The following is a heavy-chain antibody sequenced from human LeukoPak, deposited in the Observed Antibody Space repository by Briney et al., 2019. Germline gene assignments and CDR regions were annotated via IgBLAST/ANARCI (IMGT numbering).Heavy chain of an antibody. CDR1: GFTFSSHG. V-gene: IGHV3-30*18. J-gene: IGHJ4*02. Sequence: GRSLRLSCAASGFTFSSHGMHWVRQAPGKGLGWVAVISNDGTKKLNGDSVKGRFTISRDDSENTLYLQMNSLRDEDTAVYYCAKDRAFQAAGVTDSWGQGTLVTVSS. D-gene: IGHD3-10*01. CDR3: AKDRAFQAAGVTDS. CDR2: ISNDGTKK.